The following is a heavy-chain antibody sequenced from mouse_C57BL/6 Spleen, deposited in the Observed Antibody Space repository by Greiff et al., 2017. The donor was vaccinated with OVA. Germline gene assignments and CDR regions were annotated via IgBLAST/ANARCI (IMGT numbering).Heavy chain of an antibody. CDR2: INYDGSST. J-gene: IGHJ2*01. V-gene: IGHV5-16*01. D-gene: IGHD2-4*01. Sequence: EVKLMESEGGLVQPGRSMKLSCTASGFTFSDYYMAWVRQVPEKGLEWVANINYDGSSTYYLDSLKSRFIISRDNAKNILYLQRSSLKSEDTATYYCARGGDYDGTAYYFDYWGQGTTLTVSS. CDR1: GFTFSDYY. CDR3: ARGGDYDGTAYYFDY.